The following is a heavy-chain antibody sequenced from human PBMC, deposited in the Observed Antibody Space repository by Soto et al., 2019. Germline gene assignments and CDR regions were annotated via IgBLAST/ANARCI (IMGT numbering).Heavy chain of an antibody. D-gene: IGHD2-2*02. J-gene: IGHJ5*02. CDR1: GGTLSTYT. V-gene: IGHV1-69*02. CDR2: IIHIPDIA. CDR3: AGALPPVIAPPAVPHGWFDT. Sequence: GASGKVSCKASGGTLSTYTIDWLRHAPGQGXEWMGRIIHIPDIAKKEQTLPDQVQITAKTPTSTAYLELTSMKSPPTAEYYSAGALPPVIAPPAVPHGWFDTWGRETLVTVSS.